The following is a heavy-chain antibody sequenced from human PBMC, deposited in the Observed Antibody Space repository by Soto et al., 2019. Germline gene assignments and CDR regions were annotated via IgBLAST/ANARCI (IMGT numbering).Heavy chain of an antibody. J-gene: IGHJ6*03. Sequence: PSETLSLTCTVSGGSISSYYWSWIRQPPGKGLEWIGYIYYSGSTNYNPSLKSRVTISVDTSKNQFSLKLSSVTAADTAVYYCARVFIAARPGYYYYYMDVWGKGTTVTVSS. CDR3: ARVFIAARPGYYYYYMDV. D-gene: IGHD6-6*01. V-gene: IGHV4-59*01. CDR2: IYYSGST. CDR1: GGSISSYY.